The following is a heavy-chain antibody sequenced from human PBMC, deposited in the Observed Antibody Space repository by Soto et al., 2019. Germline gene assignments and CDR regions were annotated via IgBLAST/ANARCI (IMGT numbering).Heavy chain of an antibody. Sequence: GGSLRLSCAGSGFTLSDHYIDWVRQAPGKGLEWVSSISSSSSYIYYADSVKGRFTISRDNAKNSLYLQMNSLRAEDTAVYYCARDGEYYYGSGSYPDYWGQGTLVTVSS. V-gene: IGHV3-21*01. D-gene: IGHD3-10*01. J-gene: IGHJ4*02. CDR3: ARDGEYYYGSGSYPDY. CDR2: ISSSSSYI. CDR1: GFTLSDHY.